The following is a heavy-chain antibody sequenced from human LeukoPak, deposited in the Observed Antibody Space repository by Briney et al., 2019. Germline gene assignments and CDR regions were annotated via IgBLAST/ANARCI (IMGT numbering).Heavy chain of an antibody. CDR1: GFTFSSYA. Sequence: GGSLRLSCAASGFTFSSYAMHWVRQAPGKGLEWVAVISYDGSNKYYAASVKGRFTISRDNSKNTLYLQMNSLRAEDTAVYYCARAGGSYLDYWGQGTLVTVSS. J-gene: IGHJ4*02. CDR3: ARAGGSYLDY. V-gene: IGHV3-30*04. D-gene: IGHD1-26*01. CDR2: ISYDGSNK.